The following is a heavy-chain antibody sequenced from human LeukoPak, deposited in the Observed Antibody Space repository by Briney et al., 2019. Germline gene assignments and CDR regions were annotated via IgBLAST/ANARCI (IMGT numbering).Heavy chain of an antibody. Sequence: GGSLRLSCAASGXTFNGHEMNWVRQAPGKGLEWVGYISGSGTAIYYADSVRGRFTISRDNAKDSLYLQMISLRAEDTALYYCAREVKTASGTWWFDAWGQGTLVTVSS. CDR2: ISGSGTAI. J-gene: IGHJ5*02. CDR1: GXTFNGHE. CDR3: AREVKTASGTWWFDA. V-gene: IGHV3-48*03. D-gene: IGHD6-13*01.